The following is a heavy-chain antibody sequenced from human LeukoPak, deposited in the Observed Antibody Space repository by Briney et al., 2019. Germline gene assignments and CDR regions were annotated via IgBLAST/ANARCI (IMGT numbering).Heavy chain of an antibody. D-gene: IGHD3-10*01. Sequence: SETLSLTCTVSGGSISSSSYYWGWIRQPPGKGLEWIGSIYYSGSTYYNPSLKSRVTISVDTSKNQFSLKLSSVTAADTAVYYCARHMYTAMVRGYYYYYYMDVWGKGTTVTISS. V-gene: IGHV4-39*01. CDR1: GGSISSSSYY. CDR2: IYYSGST. CDR3: ARHMYTAMVRGYYYYYYMDV. J-gene: IGHJ6*03.